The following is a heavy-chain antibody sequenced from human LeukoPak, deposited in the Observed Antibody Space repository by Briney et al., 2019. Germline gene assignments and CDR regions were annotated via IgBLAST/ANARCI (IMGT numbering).Heavy chain of an antibody. CDR1: GFTSSSYW. J-gene: IGHJ3*02. CDR3: ARDHHDYDFWSGYWGAFDI. CDR2: IKQDGSEK. D-gene: IGHD3-3*01. V-gene: IGHV3-7*01. Sequence: PGGSLRLSCAASGFTSSSYWMSWVRQAPGKGLEWVANIKQDGSEKYYVDSVKGRFTISRDNAKNSLYLQMNSLRAEDTAVYYCARDHHDYDFWSGYWGAFDIWGQGTMVTVSS.